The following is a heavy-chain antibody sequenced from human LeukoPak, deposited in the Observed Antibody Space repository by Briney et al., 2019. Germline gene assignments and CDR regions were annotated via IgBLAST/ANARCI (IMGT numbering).Heavy chain of an antibody. CDR3: ASTGSSSSRDYYYYMDV. CDR1: GYTFTGYY. V-gene: IGHV1-2*02. Sequence: EASVKVSCKASGYTFTGYYMHWVRQAPGQGLEWMGWINPNSGGTNYAQKFQGRVTMTRDTSISTAYMELSRLRSDDTAVYYCASTGSSSSRDYYYYMDVWGKGPTVTVSS. D-gene: IGHD6-6*01. J-gene: IGHJ6*03. CDR2: INPNSGGT.